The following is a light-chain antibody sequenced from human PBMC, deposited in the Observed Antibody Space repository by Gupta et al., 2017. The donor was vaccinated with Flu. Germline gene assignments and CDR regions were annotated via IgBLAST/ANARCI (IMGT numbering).Light chain of an antibody. CDR1: QGISTY. CDR2: GAS. V-gene: IGKV1-39*01. J-gene: IGKJ1*01. CDR3: QQSDIFPRT. Sequence: DIQITQSPSSVSASVGDRVTFSCRASQGISTYLNWYQQKAGKAPSLLISGASNLHNGVPTRFNGSGSGTDFTLTISELQPEDFATYYCQQSDIFPRTFGQGTKVEIK.